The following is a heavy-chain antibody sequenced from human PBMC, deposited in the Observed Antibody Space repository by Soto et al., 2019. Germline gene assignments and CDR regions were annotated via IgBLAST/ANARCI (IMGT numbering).Heavy chain of an antibody. V-gene: IGHV1-24*01. D-gene: IGHD3-10*01. CDR2: FDPEHGLI. CDR1: GYTLAELS. CDR3: AKDLQEFGELSFYQFDY. J-gene: IGHJ4*02. Sequence: GASVKVSCKVSGYTLAELSIQWVRQAPGKGLEWMGGFDPEHGLIVYAQKFQGRVSMTEDTSTNTLYLQMNSLRAEDTAVYYCAKDLQEFGELSFYQFDYWGQGTLVTVSS.